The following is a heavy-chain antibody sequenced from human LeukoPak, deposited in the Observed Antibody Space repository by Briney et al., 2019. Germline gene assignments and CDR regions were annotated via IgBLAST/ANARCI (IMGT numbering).Heavy chain of an antibody. V-gene: IGHV3-30*18. CDR3: AKERRGVRTDY. CDR2: ISYDGSNK. Sequence: GGSLRLSCAASGFTVSSYGMHWVRQAPGKGLEWVAVISYDGSNKYYADSVKGRFTISRDNSKNTLYLQMNSLRAEDTAVYYCAKERRGVRTDYWGQGTLVTVSS. J-gene: IGHJ4*02. CDR1: GFTVSSYG.